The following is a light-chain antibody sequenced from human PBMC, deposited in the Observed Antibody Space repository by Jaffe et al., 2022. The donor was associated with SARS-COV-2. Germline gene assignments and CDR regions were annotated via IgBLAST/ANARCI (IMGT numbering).Light chain of an antibody. J-gene: IGKJ4*01. CDR2: GTS. V-gene: IGKV3-20*01. CDR3: QQYGSSPLT. CDR1: QSVSSSY. Sequence: IVLTQSPGTLSLSPGERATLSCRASQSVSSSYFAWYQQKPGQAPRLLIYGTSSRATGIPDRFSGSGSGTDFTLTISRLEPEDFAVYYCQQYGSSPLTFGGGTKVDIK.